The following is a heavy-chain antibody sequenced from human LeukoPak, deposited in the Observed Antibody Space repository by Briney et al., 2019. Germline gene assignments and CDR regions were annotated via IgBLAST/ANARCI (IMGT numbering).Heavy chain of an antibody. CDR1: GFTFTDHP. D-gene: IGHD3-22*01. J-gene: IGHJ4*02. Sequence: TGESLRLSCVASGFTFTDHPMNWVRQAPGKGLEWGSYISGSSSTIYYADSVKGRFTISRDNGKNTLYLQMNSLRAEDTAVYYCARGSTYYDSSGQVPFDYWGQGTLVTVSS. CDR3: ARGSTYYDSSGQVPFDY. CDR2: ISGSSSTI. V-gene: IGHV3-48*01.